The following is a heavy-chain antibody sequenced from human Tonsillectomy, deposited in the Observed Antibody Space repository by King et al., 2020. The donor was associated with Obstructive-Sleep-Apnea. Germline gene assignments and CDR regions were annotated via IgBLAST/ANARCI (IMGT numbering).Heavy chain of an antibody. D-gene: IGHD5-12*01. V-gene: IGHV4-59*12. J-gene: IGHJ4*02. Sequence: VQLQESGPGLVKPSGTLSLICSVSGGSIKPYYWSWIRQPPGKGPEWIGNIYYSGSTNYNPSLKSRVTISVDTSKNQFSLKLNSVTAADTAVYFCARGGSGYDNLVYWGQGTLVTVSS. CDR2: IYYSGST. CDR3: ARGGSGYDNLVY. CDR1: GGSIKPYY.